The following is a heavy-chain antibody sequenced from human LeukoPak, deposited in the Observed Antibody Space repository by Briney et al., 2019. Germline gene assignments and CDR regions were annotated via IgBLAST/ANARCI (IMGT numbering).Heavy chain of an antibody. CDR2: IYSGGST. Sequence: GGSLRLSCAASGFTVSSNYMSWVRQAPGKGLEWVSVIYSGGSTYYADSVKGRFTISRDNSMNTLYLQMNSLRAEDTAVYYCARAQVRGAAMDYWGQGTLVTVSS. CDR1: GFTVSSNY. D-gene: IGHD2-2*01. V-gene: IGHV3-53*01. J-gene: IGHJ4*02. CDR3: ARAQVRGAAMDY.